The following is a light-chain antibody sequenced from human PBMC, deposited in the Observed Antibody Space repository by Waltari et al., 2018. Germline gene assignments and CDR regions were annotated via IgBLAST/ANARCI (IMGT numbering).Light chain of an antibody. J-gene: IGLJ3*02. V-gene: IGLV1-51*02. CDR3: GTWDTSLSAGV. CDR1: SSNLGNSD. CDR2: ETN. Sequence: QSVLTQPPSVTAAPGQKVSIYCPGSSSNLGNSDVPWYQQVPGTAPKLLIFETNLRPSGIPDRFSGAKSGTSATLGITGLQTGDEANYYCGTWDTSLSAGVFGGGTKLTVL.